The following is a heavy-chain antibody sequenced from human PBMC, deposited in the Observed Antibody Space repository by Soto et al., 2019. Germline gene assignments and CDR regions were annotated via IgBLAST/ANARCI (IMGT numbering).Heavy chain of an antibody. CDR3: ARSVFP. CDR2: IYYSGST. V-gene: IGHV4-31*03. J-gene: IGHJ5*02. Sequence: QVQLQESGPGLVKPSQTLSLTCTFSCGSISRGGYYWTWIRQHPGKGLEWIGYIYYSGSTYYNLSLKSRVTISVDPSKRQFSLKLSSVTAADTAVYYCARSVFPWGQVTLVTVSS. CDR1: CGSISRGGYY.